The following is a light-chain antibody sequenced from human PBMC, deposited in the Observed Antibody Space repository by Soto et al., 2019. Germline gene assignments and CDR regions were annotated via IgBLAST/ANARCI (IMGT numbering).Light chain of an antibody. CDR2: AAS. V-gene: IGKV3-20*01. Sequence: ENVLTQSPGTLSLSPGERVTLSCRASQSVSSSYIGWYQQKPGQVPRLLIYAASSRAAGIPDRFSGGGSGTDFTLTISRLEPEDSAVYWCQKYGRSPTFGQGTKVDIK. J-gene: IGKJ1*01. CDR1: QSVSSSY. CDR3: QKYGRSPT.